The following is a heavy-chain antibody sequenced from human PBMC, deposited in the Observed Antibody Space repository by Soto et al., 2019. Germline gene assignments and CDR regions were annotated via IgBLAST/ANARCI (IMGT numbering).Heavy chain of an antibody. D-gene: IGHD6-6*01. CDR2: IHQSGRI. CDR1: GGSFSSYY. CDR3: ARVSVSSPRDHFYYMDV. V-gene: IGHV4-59*01. Sequence: QVQLQESGPGLVKPSETLSLTCSVSGGSFSSYYWSWIRQPPGKGLEWSGYIHQSGRINYNPSLNSRVTMSADTSKKQVSLKLSSATAAATAVYYCARVSVSSPRDHFYYMDVWGRGTTVTVSS. J-gene: IGHJ6*03.